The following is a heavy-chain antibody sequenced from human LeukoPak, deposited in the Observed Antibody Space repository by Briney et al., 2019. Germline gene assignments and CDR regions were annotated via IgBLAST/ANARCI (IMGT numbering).Heavy chain of an antibody. CDR1: GGTFSSYA. CDR2: ISAYNGNT. J-gene: IGHJ6*03. CDR3: ARGYSYGNYYYYYMDV. Sequence: GSSVKVSCKASGGTFSSYAISWVRQAPGQGLEWMGWISAYNGNTNYAQKLQGRVTMTTDTSTSTAHMELRSLRSDDTAVYYCARGYSYGNYYYYYMDVWGKGTTVTVSS. V-gene: IGHV1-18*01. D-gene: IGHD5-18*01.